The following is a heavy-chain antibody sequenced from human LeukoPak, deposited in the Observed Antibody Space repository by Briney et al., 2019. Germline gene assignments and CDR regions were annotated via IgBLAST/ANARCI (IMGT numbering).Heavy chain of an antibody. CDR3: ARDLDYYDSSGQDY. CDR2: INPNSGGT. CDR1: GYTFTGYY. J-gene: IGHJ4*02. Sequence: ASVKVSCKASGYTFTGYYMHWVRQAPGQGLEWMGWINPNSGGTNYAQKFQGRVTMTRDTSISTAYMELSRLRSDHTAVYYCARDLDYYDSSGQDYWGQGTLVTVSS. V-gene: IGHV1-2*02. D-gene: IGHD3-22*01.